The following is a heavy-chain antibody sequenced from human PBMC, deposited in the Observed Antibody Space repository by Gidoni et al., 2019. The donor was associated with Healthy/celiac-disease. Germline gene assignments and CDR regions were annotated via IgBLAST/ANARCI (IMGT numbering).Heavy chain of an antibody. J-gene: IGHJ6*02. CDR1: GYTFTSYG. CDR3: ARDAAPWNYAIYYYYGMDV. D-gene: IGHD1-7*01. CDR2: ISAYNGNT. Sequence: QVQLVQSGAEVKKPGASVKVSCKASGYTFTSYGISWVRQAPGQGLEWMGWISAYNGNTNDAQKLQGRVTMTTDTSTSTAYMELRSLRSDDTAVYYCARDAAPWNYAIYYYYGMDVWGQGTTVTVSS. V-gene: IGHV1-18*01.